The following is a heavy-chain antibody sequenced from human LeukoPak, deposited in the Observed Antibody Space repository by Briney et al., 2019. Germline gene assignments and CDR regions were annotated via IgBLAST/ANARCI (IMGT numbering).Heavy chain of an antibody. J-gene: IGHJ4*02. CDR3: ASVSGSYYRPPRDY. V-gene: IGHV4-34*01. CDR2: INHSGST. CDR1: GGSFSGYY. D-gene: IGHD3-10*01. Sequence: PSETLSLTCAVYGGSFSGYYWSWVRQPPGKGLEWLGEINHSGSTNYNPSLKSRVTISVDTSKNQFSLKRSSGTAADTAVYYCASVSGSYYRPPRDYWGQGTLVTVSS.